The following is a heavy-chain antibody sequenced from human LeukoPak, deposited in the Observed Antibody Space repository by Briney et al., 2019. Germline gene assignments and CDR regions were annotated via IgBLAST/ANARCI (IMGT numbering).Heavy chain of an antibody. D-gene: IGHD3-3*01. CDR1: GFTFSSYA. CDR2: ISGSGGSP. J-gene: IGHJ4*02. Sequence: GGSLRLSCAASGFTFSSYAMSWVRQAPGKGLEGVSAISGSGGSPYYADSVKGRFTISRDNSKNTLYLQMNSLRAEDTAVYYCAKDYYDFWSGPPARPYSAFLLDYWGQGTLVTVSS. CDR3: AKDYYDFWSGPPARPYSAFLLDY. V-gene: IGHV3-23*01.